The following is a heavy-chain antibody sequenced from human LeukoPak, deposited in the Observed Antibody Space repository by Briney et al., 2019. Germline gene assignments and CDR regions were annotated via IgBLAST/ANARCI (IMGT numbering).Heavy chain of an antibody. D-gene: IGHD6-6*01. CDR2: ISPTGSTT. CDR1: GFSFSGHW. J-gene: IGHJ4*02. V-gene: IGHV3-74*01. Sequence: GRSLRLSCTASGFSFSGHWMHWARQLPGKGLVWVSRISPTGSTTSYADSVKGRFTVSGDNAKNTLYLQVNNLRAEDTAVYYCARGPNSNWSGLDFWGQGTLLTVSS. CDR3: ARGPNSNWSGLDF.